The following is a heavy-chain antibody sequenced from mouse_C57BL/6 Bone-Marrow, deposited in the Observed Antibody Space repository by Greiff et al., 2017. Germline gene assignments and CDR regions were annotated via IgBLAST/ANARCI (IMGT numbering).Heavy chain of an antibody. V-gene: IGHV1-63*01. CDR2: IYPGGGYT. Sequence: VQLQPSGAELVRPGTSVKMSCKASGYTFTNYWIGWAKQRPGHGLEWIGDIYPGGGYTNYNEQFKGKGTLTADKSSSTADMQFSSLTSEDAATYYCARRHSSPLSMDYWGQGTSVTVSS. CDR1: GYTFTNYW. CDR3: ARRHSSPLSMDY. D-gene: IGHD1-1*01. J-gene: IGHJ4*01.